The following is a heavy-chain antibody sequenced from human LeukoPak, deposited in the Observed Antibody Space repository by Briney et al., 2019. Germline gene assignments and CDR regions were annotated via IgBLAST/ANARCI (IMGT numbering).Heavy chain of an antibody. Sequence: SETLSLTCTVSGGSISSYYWSWIRQPPGEGLEWIGYIYYSGSTNYNPSLKSRVTISVDTSKNQFSLKLSSVTAADTAVYYCARYDSSGLEAFDIWGQGTMVTVSS. CDR3: ARYDSSGLEAFDI. D-gene: IGHD3-22*01. J-gene: IGHJ3*02. V-gene: IGHV4-59*08. CDR2: IYYSGST. CDR1: GGSISSYY.